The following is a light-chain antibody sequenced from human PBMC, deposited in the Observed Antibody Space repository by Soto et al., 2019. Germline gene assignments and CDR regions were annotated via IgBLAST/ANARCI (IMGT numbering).Light chain of an antibody. CDR3: QQYYNYSYT. J-gene: IGKJ2*01. Sequence: AIRMTQSPSSFSASTGDRVTITCRASQGISSYLAWYQQKPWKAPKLLIYAASTLQSGVPSRFSGSGSGTDFTLTISCLQTEDFATYYCQQYYNYSYTFGQGNKLEIK. CDR2: AAS. V-gene: IGKV1-8*01. CDR1: QGISSY.